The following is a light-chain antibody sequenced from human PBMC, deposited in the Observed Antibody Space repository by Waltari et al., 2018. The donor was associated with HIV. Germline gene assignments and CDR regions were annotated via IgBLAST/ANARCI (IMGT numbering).Light chain of an antibody. Sequence: DIQLTQSPSSLSASVGDRVTIACRASQTISTSLNWYQQKPGKAPKFLISAASSLQSGVPSRFSGSASGTEFTLPISSLQPEDYATYYCQQSYSSPLTFGPGTKVDVK. CDR1: QTISTS. V-gene: IGKV1-39*01. J-gene: IGKJ3*01. CDR3: QQSYSSPLT. CDR2: AAS.